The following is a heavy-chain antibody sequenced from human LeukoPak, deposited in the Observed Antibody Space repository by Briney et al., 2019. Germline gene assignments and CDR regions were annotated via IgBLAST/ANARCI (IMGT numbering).Heavy chain of an antibody. D-gene: IGHD6-13*01. CDR1: GFTFSSYA. V-gene: IGHV3-30*04. Sequence: SGGSLRLSCAASGFTFSSYAMHWVRQAPGKGLEWVAVISYDGSNKYYADSVKGRFTISRDNSKNTLYLQMNSLRAEDTAVYYCAKDPDSSSWPGYFDYWGQGTLVTVSS. J-gene: IGHJ4*02. CDR2: ISYDGSNK. CDR3: AKDPDSSSWPGYFDY.